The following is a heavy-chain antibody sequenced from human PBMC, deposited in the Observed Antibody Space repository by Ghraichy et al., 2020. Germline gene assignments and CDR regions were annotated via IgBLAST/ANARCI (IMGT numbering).Heavy chain of an antibody. Sequence: GGSLRLSCAASGFSFSSHGMTWVRQAPGKGPEWVSAISSRGDYTFYAESVKGRFTISRDNSKKTMYLQMNSLGAEDTAVYYCAKIGVIGLWYFDLWGHGTLVTFSS. CDR2: ISSRGDYT. CDR3: AKIGVIGLWYFDL. CDR1: GFSFSSHG. D-gene: IGHD3-10*01. V-gene: IGHV3-23*01. J-gene: IGHJ2*01.